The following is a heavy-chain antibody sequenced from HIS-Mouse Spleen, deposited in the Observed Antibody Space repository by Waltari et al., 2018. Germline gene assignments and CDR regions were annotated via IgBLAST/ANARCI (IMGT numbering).Heavy chain of an antibody. CDR2: IYYSGGT. D-gene: IGHD5-18*01. Sequence: QLQLQESGPGLVKPSETLSLTCTVSGGSISSSSYYWGWIRQPPGKGLEGIGSIYYSGGTSHHPSLKSRVTISVDTSKNQFSLKLSSVTAADTAVYYCARVLRIQLWFDYWGQGTLVTVSS. V-gene: IGHV4-39*07. J-gene: IGHJ4*02. CDR1: GGSISSSSYY. CDR3: ARVLRIQLWFDY.